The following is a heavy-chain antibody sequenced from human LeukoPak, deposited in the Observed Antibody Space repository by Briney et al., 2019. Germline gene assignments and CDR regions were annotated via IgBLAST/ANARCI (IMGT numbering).Heavy chain of an antibody. J-gene: IGHJ4*02. Sequence: PLETLSLTCTVSGASFTIFKWSWVPHPPGQGLWWVGFSSNNGIANYNTSLTSRVTISVDMSKNQVSMWLKRVTAVDTAVYYCGRGALLWFGAKMEYYFDSWGQGTPLTVSS. CDR1: GASFTIFK. CDR2: SSNNGIA. V-gene: IGHV4-59*01. D-gene: IGHD3-10*01. CDR3: GRGALLWFGAKMEYYFDS.